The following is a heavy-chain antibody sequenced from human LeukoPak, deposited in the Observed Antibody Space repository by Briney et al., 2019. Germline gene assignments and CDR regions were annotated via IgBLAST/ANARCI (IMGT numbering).Heavy chain of an antibody. Sequence: SQTLSLTCTVSGGSIRSGGYYWSWIRQHPGKGLEWIGYIYYSGSTYYNPSLKSRVTISVDTSKNQFSLKLSSVTAADTAVYYCASQSTTLRQRSDYWGQGTLVTVSS. J-gene: IGHJ4*02. CDR1: GGSIRSGGYY. V-gene: IGHV4-31*03. D-gene: IGHD4-17*01. CDR2: IYYSGST. CDR3: ASQSTTLRQRSDY.